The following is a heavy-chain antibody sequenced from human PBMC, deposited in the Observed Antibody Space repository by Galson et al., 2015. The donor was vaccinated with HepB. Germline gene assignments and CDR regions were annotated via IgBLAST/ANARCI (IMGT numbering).Heavy chain of an antibody. D-gene: IGHD3-3*01. CDR3: ARGVVLRFLEWLSPSSLGYYGMDV. CDR2: INPNSGGT. Sequence: SVKVSCKASGYTFTGYYMHWVRQAPGQGLEWMGRINPNSGGTNYAQKFQGRVTMTRDTSTSTAYMELSRLRSDDTVVYYCARGVVLRFLEWLSPSSLGYYGMDVWGQGTTVTVSS. V-gene: IGHV1-2*05. CDR1: GYTFTGYY. J-gene: IGHJ6*02.